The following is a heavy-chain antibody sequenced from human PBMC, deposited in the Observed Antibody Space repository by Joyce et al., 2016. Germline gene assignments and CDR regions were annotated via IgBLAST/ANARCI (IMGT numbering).Heavy chain of an antibody. V-gene: IGHV1-2*06. CDR2: INPETGDT. D-gene: IGHD2-2*01. Sequence: QVNLVQSGAEVKKPGASVKVSCKASGYSFSDSYIHWVRQAPGQGLRWMGRINPETGDTIYAQKVQGRVTLTRDTFISTVYMEVSRLRSDDTAVYFCARGPMPPYAFDVWGQGTLVTVST. J-gene: IGHJ3*01. CDR1: GYSFSDSY. CDR3: ARGPMPPYAFDV.